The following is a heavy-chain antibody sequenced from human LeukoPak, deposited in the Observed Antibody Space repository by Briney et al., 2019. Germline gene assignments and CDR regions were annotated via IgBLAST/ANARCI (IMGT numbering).Heavy chain of an antibody. V-gene: IGHV3-53*01. Sequence: GGSLRLSCTVSGFTVSSNSMSWVRQAPGKGLEWVSFIYSDNTHYSDSVKGRFTISRDNSKNTLYLQMNSLRAEDTAVYYCARSLIAVAGQRGFDYRGQGTLVTVSS. CDR1: GFTVSSNS. CDR3: ARSLIAVAGQRGFDY. CDR2: IYSDNT. D-gene: IGHD6-19*01. J-gene: IGHJ4*02.